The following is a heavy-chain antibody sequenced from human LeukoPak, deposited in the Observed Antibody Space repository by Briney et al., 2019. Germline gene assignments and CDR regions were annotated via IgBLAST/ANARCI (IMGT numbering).Heavy chain of an antibody. CDR1: RGTFSSYA. CDR2: INPSGGST. D-gene: IGHD5-24*01. CDR3: ARVKDGYNYPFDY. Sequence: ASVKVSCKASRGTFSSYAITWVRQAPGQGLEWMGIINPSGGSTSYAQKFQGRVTMTRDMSTSTVYMELSSLRSEDTAVYYCARVKDGYNYPFDYWGQGTLVTVSS. V-gene: IGHV1-46*01. J-gene: IGHJ4*02.